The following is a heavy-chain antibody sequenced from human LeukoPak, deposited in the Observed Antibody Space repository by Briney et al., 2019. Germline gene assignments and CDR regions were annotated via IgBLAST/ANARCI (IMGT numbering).Heavy chain of an antibody. V-gene: IGHV3-23*01. CDR3: TKDRRGPAAGTWYFDS. CDR1: GFSFSDFG. J-gene: IGHJ4*02. D-gene: IGHD6-13*01. CDR2: ITAIDGRT. Sequence: GGSLRLSCAASGFSFSDFGMGWVRQAPGRGLEWVSSITAIDGRTYYADSVRGRFTISRDNSKNTVYLQLNSLRAGDTAIYYCTKDRRGPAAGTWYFDSWGQGTLVTVSS.